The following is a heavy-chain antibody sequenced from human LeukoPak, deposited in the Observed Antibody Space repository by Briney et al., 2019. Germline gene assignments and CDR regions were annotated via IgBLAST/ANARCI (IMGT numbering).Heavy chain of an antibody. CDR2: IYYSGST. CDR1: GGSISSSSYY. V-gene: IGHV4-39*07. CDR3: ARARNYYLPSCWFDP. J-gene: IGHJ5*02. Sequence: SETLSLTCTVSGGSISSSSYYWGWIRQPPGKGLEWIGSIYYSGSTYYNPSLKSRVTISVDTSKNQFSLKLSSVTAADTAVYYCARARNYYLPSCWFDPWGQGALVTVSS. D-gene: IGHD4-11*01.